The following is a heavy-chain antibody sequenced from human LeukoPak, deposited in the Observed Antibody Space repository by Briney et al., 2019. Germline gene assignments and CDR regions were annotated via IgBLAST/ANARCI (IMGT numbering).Heavy chain of an antibody. CDR3: ARAQAGDCSSTSCYNPYYYYYYYMDV. CDR2: ISAYNGNS. Sequence: GASVKVSCKASGYTFTSYGISWVRQAPGQGLEWMGWISAYNGNSNYAQKLQGRVTMTTDTSTSTAYMELRSLRSDDTAVYYCARAQAGDCSSTSCYNPYYYYYYYMDVWGKGTTVTVSS. D-gene: IGHD2-2*02. V-gene: IGHV1-18*01. CDR1: GYTFTSYG. J-gene: IGHJ6*03.